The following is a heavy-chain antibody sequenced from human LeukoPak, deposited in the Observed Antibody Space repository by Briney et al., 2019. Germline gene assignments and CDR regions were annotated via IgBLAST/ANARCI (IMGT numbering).Heavy chain of an antibody. D-gene: IGHD3-10*01. CDR2: IDPSDSYT. V-gene: IGHV5-10-1*01. J-gene: IGHJ4*02. Sequence: KDGESLKISCKGSGYSFSNYWITWVRQMPGKGLEWMGRIDPSDSYTNYSPSFQGHVTISADKSISTAYLQWSSLKASDTAMYYCVLGYYGSGTVASFDYWGQGTLVTVSS. CDR1: GYSFSNYW. CDR3: VLGYYGSGTVASFDY.